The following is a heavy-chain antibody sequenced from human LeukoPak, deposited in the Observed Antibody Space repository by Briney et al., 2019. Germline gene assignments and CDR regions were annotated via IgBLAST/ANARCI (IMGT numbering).Heavy chain of an antibody. CDR1: GGSISSYY. V-gene: IGHV4-4*07. J-gene: IGHJ6*03. CDR2: IYTSGST. CDR3: ARDRFWSGYRSGYYMDV. D-gene: IGHD3-3*01. Sequence: SETLSLTCAVSGGSISSYYWSWIRQPAGKGLEWIGRIYTSGSTNYNPSLKSRVTMSVDTSKNQFSLKLSSVTAADTAVYYCARDRFWSGYRSGYYMDVWGKGTTVTVSS.